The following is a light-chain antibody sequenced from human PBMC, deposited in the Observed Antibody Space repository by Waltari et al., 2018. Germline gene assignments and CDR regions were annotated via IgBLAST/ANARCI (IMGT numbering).Light chain of an antibody. J-gene: IGKJ4*01. CDR3: QHYKNFPLT. CDR1: EDINNW. Sequence: DVQMTQSPSTLSASVGDRVTITCRASEDINNWLAGYQQKPGKAPKLLISDAASLKSGVPSRFSGSGSGTDFTLTITSMQPDDFATYYCQHYKNFPLTFGGGTNVEV. V-gene: IGKV1-5*01. CDR2: DAA.